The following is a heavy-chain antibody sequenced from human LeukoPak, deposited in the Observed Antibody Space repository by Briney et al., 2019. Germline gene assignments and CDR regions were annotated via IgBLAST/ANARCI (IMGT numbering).Heavy chain of an antibody. Sequence: SETLSLTCTLSGGSISTYYCSWIRQPPGKGLEWIGYIYHSGSTNYNPSIKSRVTISVDTSKNQFSLKLSSVTAADTAVYYCARGGGYASPIGYWGQGAMVTVSS. V-gene: IGHV4-59*01. CDR3: ARGGGYASPIGY. D-gene: IGHD5-12*01. J-gene: IGHJ4*02. CDR2: IYHSGST. CDR1: GGSISTYY.